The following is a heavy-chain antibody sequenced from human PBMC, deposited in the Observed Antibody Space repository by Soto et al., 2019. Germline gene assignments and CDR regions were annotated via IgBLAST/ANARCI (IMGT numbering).Heavy chain of an antibody. V-gene: IGHV4-30-4*01. CDR1: GGSISSGDYY. CDR2: IYYSGST. J-gene: IGHJ6*02. D-gene: IGHD4-17*01. CDR3: ASECCLYDDGHYGMHV. Sequence: SETLSLTCTVSGGSISSGDYYWSWIRQPPGKGLEWIGYIYYSGSTYYNPSLKSRVTISVDTSKNQFSLKLSSVTAADTAVYYCASECCLYDDGHYGMHVPGQGTMLT.